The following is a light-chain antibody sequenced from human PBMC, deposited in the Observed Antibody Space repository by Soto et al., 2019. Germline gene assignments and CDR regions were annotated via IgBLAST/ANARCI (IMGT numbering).Light chain of an antibody. CDR1: QGISSA. CDR2: DAS. CDR3: QQFNSYPL. J-gene: IGKJ3*01. V-gene: IGKV1-13*02. Sequence: AIQLTQSPSSLSASVGDRVTITCRASQGISSALAWYQQKPGKAPKLLIYDASSLESGVPSRFSGSGSGTDFTLTISSLQPEDFATYYCQQFNSYPLFGPATKVDIK.